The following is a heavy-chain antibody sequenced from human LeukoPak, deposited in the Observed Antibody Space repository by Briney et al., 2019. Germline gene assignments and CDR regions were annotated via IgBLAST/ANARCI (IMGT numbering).Heavy chain of an antibody. CDR3: AKDQAWVASGWFDP. V-gene: IGHV3-23*01. CDR1: GFTFSSYA. J-gene: IGHJ5*02. Sequence: PGGSLRLSCAASGFTFSSYAMSWVRQAPGKGLEWVSAISGSGASTYYADSVKGRFTISRDNPRDTLYLQMNSPRAEDTAVYYCAKDQAWVASGWFDPWGQGTLVTVSS. D-gene: IGHD6-25*01. CDR2: ISGSGAST.